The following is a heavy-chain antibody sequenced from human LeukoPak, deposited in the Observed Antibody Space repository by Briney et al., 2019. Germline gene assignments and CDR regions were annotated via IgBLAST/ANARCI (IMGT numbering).Heavy chain of an antibody. CDR1: GFTFTNYA. CDR3: ARGFVLGAAKNYFDY. J-gene: IGHJ4*02. V-gene: IGHV3-30-3*01. CDR2: ISYDGTNK. Sequence: GRSPRLSCAASGFTFTNYALHWVRQAPGKGLEWVAVISYDGTNKYYADSVKGRFTISRDNSKNTLSLQMNSLRAEDTALYYCARGFVLGAAKNYFDYWGQGALVTVSS. D-gene: IGHD2-21*02.